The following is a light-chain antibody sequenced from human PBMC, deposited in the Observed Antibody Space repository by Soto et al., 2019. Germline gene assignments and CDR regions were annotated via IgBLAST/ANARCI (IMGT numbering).Light chain of an antibody. CDR1: QSVSSN. CDR2: GAS. J-gene: IGKJ1*01. CDR3: QQYNKWPRT. Sequence: EIVRTQSPATLSVSPGERATLSCRASQSVSSNLAWYQQKPGQAPRLLIYGASTRATGIPARFSGSGSGTEFTLTISSLQSQDFAVYYCQQYNKWPRTFGQGTKV. V-gene: IGKV3-15*01.